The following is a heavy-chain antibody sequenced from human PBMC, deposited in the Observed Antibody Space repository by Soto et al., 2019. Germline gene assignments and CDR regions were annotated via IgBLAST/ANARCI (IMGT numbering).Heavy chain of an antibody. D-gene: IGHD6-13*01. CDR3: ARAGYAISWVGILHTGVHGVEIDF. CDR2: ISPYNGKT. J-gene: IGHJ4*02. V-gene: IGHV1-18*01. Sequence: QINLVQSGAEVKKAGASVKVSCKASGYTFISYGIAWVRQAPGQGLEWMGWISPYNGKTYYAQKFQDRVTLTTDTSTSTAYMDVRSLRSDDTALYYCARAGYAISWVGILHTGVHGVEIDFWGQGTLVTVSS. CDR1: GYTFISYG.